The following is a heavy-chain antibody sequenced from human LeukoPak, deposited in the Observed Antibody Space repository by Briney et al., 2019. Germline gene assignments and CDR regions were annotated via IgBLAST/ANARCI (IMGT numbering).Heavy chain of an antibody. D-gene: IGHD5-12*01. Sequence: GGSLRLSCAASGFVLSDYGIHWVRQAPGRGLEWVAFVRNDGSNEYYVGSVKGRFTISRDKSKNTLYLQMNSLRAEDTAVYSCAKESDSGYHSEGPKTWGLGTLVTVSS. CDR2: VRNDGSNE. CDR1: GFVLSDYG. V-gene: IGHV3-30*02. CDR3: AKESDSGYHSEGPKT. J-gene: IGHJ5*02.